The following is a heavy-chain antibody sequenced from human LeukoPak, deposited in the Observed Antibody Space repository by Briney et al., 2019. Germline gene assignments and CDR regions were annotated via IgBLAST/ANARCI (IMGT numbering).Heavy chain of an antibody. CDR2: IYYSGST. V-gene: IGHV4-30-4*01. J-gene: IGHJ4*02. CDR3: AREVSRWPYYFDY. D-gene: IGHD4-23*01. Sequence: SETLSLTCAVSGGSISSGDYYWSWIRQPPGKGLEWIGYIYYSGSTYYNPSLKSRVTISVDTSKNQFSLKLSSVTAADTAVYYCAREVSRWPYYFDYWGQGTLVTVSS. CDR1: GGSISSGDYY.